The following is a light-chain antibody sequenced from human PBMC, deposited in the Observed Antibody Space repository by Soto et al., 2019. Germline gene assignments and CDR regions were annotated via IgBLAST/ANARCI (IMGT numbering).Light chain of an antibody. CDR3: QQLHDYPIT. CDR2: KAS. V-gene: IGKV1-5*03. Sequence: IQMTQSPATLSASLGDRATITCRASQSISIWLAWYQQKPGRAPKLLIYKASTLKSGVPSRFRGSGSGTDGTLTISSLQPEDVETDYCQQLHDYPITFGQGTRLEIK. CDR1: QSISIW. J-gene: IGKJ5*01.